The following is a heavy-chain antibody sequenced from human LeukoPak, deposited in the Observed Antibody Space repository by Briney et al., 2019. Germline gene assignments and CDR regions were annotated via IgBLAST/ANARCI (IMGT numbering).Heavy chain of an antibody. J-gene: IGHJ4*02. CDR2: ISAYNGNT. Sequence: ASVRVSCTASGYTFTSYCISWVRQAPGQGLEWMGWISAYNGNTNYAQKLQGRVTMTTDTSTSTAYMELRSLRSDDTAVYYCARSYSSGWYGEVFDYWGQGTLVTVSS. CDR3: ARSYSSGWYGEVFDY. V-gene: IGHV1-18*04. CDR1: GYTFTSYC. D-gene: IGHD6-19*01.